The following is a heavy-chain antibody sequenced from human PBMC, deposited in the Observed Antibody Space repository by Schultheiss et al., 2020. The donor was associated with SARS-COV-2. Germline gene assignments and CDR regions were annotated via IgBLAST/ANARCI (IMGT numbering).Heavy chain of an antibody. CDR2: IRSKANSYAT. J-gene: IGHJ6*02. Sequence: GGSLRLFCAASGFTFSGSAMHWVRQASGKGLEWVGRIRSKANSYATAYAASVKGRFTISRDDSKNTAYLQMNSLKTEDTAVYYCTRPYDNLPVDYYYYGMDVWGQGTTVTVSS. CDR1: GFTFSGSA. V-gene: IGHV3-73*01. CDR3: TRPYDNLPVDYYYYGMDV. D-gene: IGHD5-12*01.